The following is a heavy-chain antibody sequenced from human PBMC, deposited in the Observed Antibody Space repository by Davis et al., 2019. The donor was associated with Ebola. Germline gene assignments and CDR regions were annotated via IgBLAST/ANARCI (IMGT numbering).Heavy chain of an antibody. J-gene: IGHJ4*02. CDR1: GYTFNTKY. D-gene: IGHD6-13*01. V-gene: IGHV1-46*02. Sequence: ASVKVSCKASGYTFNTKYMNWVRQAPGQGLEWMGVVNPNDGTTTYAQRFRDRVTMTTDTSTSTAYMELRSLRSDDTAVYYCARGLPSSCEDYWGQGTLVTVYS. CDR3: ARGLPSSCEDY. CDR2: VNPNDGTT.